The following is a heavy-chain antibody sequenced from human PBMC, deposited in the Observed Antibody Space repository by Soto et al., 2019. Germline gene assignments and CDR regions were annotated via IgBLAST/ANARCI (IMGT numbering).Heavy chain of an antibody. Sequence: PGGSLRLSCAASRFTFSNYGMHWVRQAPGKGLEWVAFISYDESDKYYADSVKGRFTISRDNSKNTLYLQMNSLRDEDTSVYYCARESYYYDSSTFDIWGQGTMVTVSS. J-gene: IGHJ3*02. CDR1: RFTFSNYG. D-gene: IGHD3-22*01. CDR3: ARESYYYDSSTFDI. CDR2: ISYDESDK. V-gene: IGHV3-30*03.